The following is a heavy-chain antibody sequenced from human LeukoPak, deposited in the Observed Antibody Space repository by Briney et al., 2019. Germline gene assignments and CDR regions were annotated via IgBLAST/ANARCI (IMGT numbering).Heavy chain of an antibody. CDR3: ARDHAHYYGSGSYPLDY. D-gene: IGHD3-10*01. CDR2: ISAYNGNT. CDR1: GYTFTSYG. J-gene: IGHJ4*02. V-gene: IGHV1-18*01. Sequence: GASVKVSCKASGYTFTSYGISWVRQAPGQGLEWMGWISAYNGNTNYAQKLQGRVTMTTDTSTSTAYMELRSLRSDDTAVYYCARDHAHYYGSGSYPLDYWGQGTLVTVSS.